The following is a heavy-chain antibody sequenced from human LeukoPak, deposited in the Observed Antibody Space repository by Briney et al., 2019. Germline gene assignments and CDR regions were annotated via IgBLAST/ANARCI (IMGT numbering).Heavy chain of an antibody. V-gene: IGHV4-61*02. CDR3: ATDYDILTGYFSLDY. CDR1: GGSISSGSYY. D-gene: IGHD3-9*01. Sequence: SETLSLTCTVSGGSISSGSYYWSWIRQPAGKGLEWIGRIYTSGSTNYNPSLKSRVTISVDTSKNQFSLKLSSVTAADTAVYYCATDYDILTGYFSLDYWGQGTLVTVSS. CDR2: IYTSGST. J-gene: IGHJ4*02.